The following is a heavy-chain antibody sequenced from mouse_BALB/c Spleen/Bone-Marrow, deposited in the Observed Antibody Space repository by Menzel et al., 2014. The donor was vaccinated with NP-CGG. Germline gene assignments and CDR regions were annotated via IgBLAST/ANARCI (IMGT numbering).Heavy chain of an antibody. CDR1: GDSITSGY. V-gene: IGHV3-8*02. CDR3: ATYDGYCFDY. CDR2: ISYSGNT. J-gene: IGHJ2*01. Sequence: DVKLVESGPSLVKPSQTLSLTCSATGDSITSGYWNWIRKFPGNKLEYMGYISYSGNTYYNPSLKSRISTTRDKSKNQYYLQLNSVTTEATASYYCATYDGYCFDYWGQGTTLTVSS. D-gene: IGHD2-3*01.